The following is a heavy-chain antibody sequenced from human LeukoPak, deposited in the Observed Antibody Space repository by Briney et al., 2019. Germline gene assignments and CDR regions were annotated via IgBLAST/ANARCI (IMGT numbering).Heavy chain of an antibody. J-gene: IGHJ5*02. CDR3: ARQAHSDSRGGSGFDT. CDR1: GYTISNYYY. V-gene: IGHV4-38-2*01. Sequence: PSETLTLTCAVSGYTISNYYYRGWIRQPAGKGLGWTGRIYHSGSTYYKPSLKSRFTISVDKSKNQFSLKLSTVSAADTAVYYCARQAHSDSRGGSGFDTWGQGTLVTVSA. CDR2: IYHSGST. D-gene: IGHD3-3*01.